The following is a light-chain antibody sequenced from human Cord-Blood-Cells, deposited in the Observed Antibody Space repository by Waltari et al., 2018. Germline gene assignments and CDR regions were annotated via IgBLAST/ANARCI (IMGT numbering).Light chain of an antibody. CDR3: QQYGSSPPYS. Sequence: EIVLTQYPGTLSLSPGERDTISCRASQSVSSSYLAWYQQKPGQAPRLLIYGASSRATGIPDRFSCSGSGTDFTLTISRLEPEDFAVYYCQQYGSSPPYSFGQGTKLEIK. V-gene: IGKV3-20*01. J-gene: IGKJ2*03. CDR2: GAS. CDR1: QSVSSSY.